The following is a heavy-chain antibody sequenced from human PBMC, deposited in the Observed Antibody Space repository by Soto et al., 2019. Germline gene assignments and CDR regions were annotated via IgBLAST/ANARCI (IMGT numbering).Heavy chain of an antibody. D-gene: IGHD3-16*02. CDR3: ARDLYDYVWGSYPPPRGYGMDV. CDR2: INAGNGNT. Sequence: ASVKVSSKASGYTFTSYAMHWVRQAPGQRLEWMGWINAGNGNTKYSQKFQGRVTITRDTSASTAYMELRSLRPDDTAVYYCARDLYDYVWGSYPPPRGYGMDVWGQGTTVTVSS. CDR1: GYTFTSYA. V-gene: IGHV1-3*01. J-gene: IGHJ6*02.